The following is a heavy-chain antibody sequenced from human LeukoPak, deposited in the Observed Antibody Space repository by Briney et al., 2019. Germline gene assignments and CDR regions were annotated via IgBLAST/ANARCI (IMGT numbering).Heavy chain of an antibody. D-gene: IGHD2-2*01. Sequence: GGSLRLSCAASGFTFSSYAMSWVRQAPGKGLEWVSAISGSGGSTYYADSVKDRFTISRDNSKNTLYLQMNSLRAEDTAVYYCAKDPRAIVVVPAAIDYWGQGTLVTVSS. CDR2: ISGSGGST. CDR1: GFTFSSYA. J-gene: IGHJ4*02. V-gene: IGHV3-23*01. CDR3: AKDPRAIVVVPAAIDY.